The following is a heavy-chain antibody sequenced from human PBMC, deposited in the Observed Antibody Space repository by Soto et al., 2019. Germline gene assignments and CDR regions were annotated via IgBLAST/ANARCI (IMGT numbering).Heavy chain of an antibody. CDR1: GYTFTSYG. Sequence: GASVKVSCKASGYTFTSYGISWVRQAPGQGLEWMGWISAYNGNTNYAQKLQGRVTMTTDTSTSTAYMELRSLRSDDTAVYYCAREGFDYYDSSALDYWGQGTLVTVSS. D-gene: IGHD3-22*01. V-gene: IGHV1-18*01. CDR3: AREGFDYYDSSALDY. J-gene: IGHJ4*02. CDR2: ISAYNGNT.